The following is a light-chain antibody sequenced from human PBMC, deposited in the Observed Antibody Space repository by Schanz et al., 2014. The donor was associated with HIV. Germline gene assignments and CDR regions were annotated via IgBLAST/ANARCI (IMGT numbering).Light chain of an antibody. Sequence: QSALTQPASVSGSPGQSITISCTGTSSDIGSYNYVSWYQQHPGKAPKLMIYEGTKRPSGVSNRFSGSKSGTSASLAITGLQAEDEANYYCQSYDSSLSGPVFGGGTKVTVL. CDR2: EGT. CDR1: SSDIGSYNY. J-gene: IGLJ2*01. V-gene: IGLV2-14*01. CDR3: QSYDSSLSGPV.